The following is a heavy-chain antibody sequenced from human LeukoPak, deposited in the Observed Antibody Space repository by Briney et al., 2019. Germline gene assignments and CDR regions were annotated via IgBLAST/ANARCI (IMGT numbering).Heavy chain of an antibody. CDR2: ISGSGGST. CDR3: AKDSEGFWSGHYNY. CDR1: GFTFSSYA. J-gene: IGHJ4*02. V-gene: IGHV3-23*01. D-gene: IGHD3-3*01. Sequence: PGGSLRLSCAASGFTFSSYAMSWVRQAPGKGLEWVSAISGSGGSTYYADSVKGRFTISRDNSKNTLYLQMNSLRAEDTAVYYCAKDSEGFWSGHYNYWGQGTLVTVSS.